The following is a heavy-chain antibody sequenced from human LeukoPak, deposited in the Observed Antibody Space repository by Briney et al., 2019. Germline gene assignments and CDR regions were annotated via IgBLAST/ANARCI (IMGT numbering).Heavy chain of an antibody. J-gene: IGHJ6*04. CDR3: ARHVYGEGMVV. CDR1: GGSLNGYY. D-gene: IGHD4-17*01. CDR2: IHSSEGT. V-gene: IGHV4-59*08. Sequence: SETLSLTCTVSGGSLNGYYWGWIRQPPGKGLECIGYIHSSEGTAHNASLKSRLTISLDTSKNQFSLTLSSVTAADTAVYYCARHVYGEGMVVWGKGTTVTASS.